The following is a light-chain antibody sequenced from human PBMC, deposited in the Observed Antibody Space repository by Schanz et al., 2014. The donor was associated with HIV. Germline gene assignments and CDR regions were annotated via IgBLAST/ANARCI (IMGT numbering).Light chain of an antibody. CDR1: SGSIASNY. J-gene: IGLJ2*01. Sequence: NFMLTQPHSVSESPGKTVTISCTGSSGSIASNYVQWYQQRPGSAPTTVIYEDNQRPSGVPDRFSGSIDSSSNSASLTISGLKTEDEADYYCQFYDSSNPVVFGGGTNLT. CDR2: EDN. V-gene: IGLV6-57*02. CDR3: QFYDSSNPVV.